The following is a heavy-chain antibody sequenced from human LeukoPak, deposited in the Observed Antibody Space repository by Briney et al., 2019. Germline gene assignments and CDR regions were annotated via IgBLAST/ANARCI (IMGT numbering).Heavy chain of an antibody. CDR2: IYYTGNT. V-gene: IGHV4-39*01. Sequence: SETVSLTCTVSGVSISSSNSYWGWIRQPPGKGLEWIGSIYYTGNTYYNPSLKSRVTISVDTSKNQFSLKLSSVTAADTAVYYCARQRIAAAKRPGHYYYYMDVWGKGTTVTISS. D-gene: IGHD6-13*01. CDR3: ARQRIAAAKRPGHYYYYMDV. J-gene: IGHJ6*03. CDR1: GVSISSSNSY.